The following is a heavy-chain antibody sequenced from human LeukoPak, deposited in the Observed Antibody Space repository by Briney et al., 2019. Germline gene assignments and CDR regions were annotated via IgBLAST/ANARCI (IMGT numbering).Heavy chain of an antibody. D-gene: IGHD2-15*01. V-gene: IGHV3-7*01. Sequence: GGSLRLSCAASGLTFSTHAMIWVWVRQAPGKGLEWVANIKQDGSEKYYVGSVKGRFTISRDNAKNSLYLQMNSLRAEDTAVYYCARVGDCSGGSCYSGQLFDIWGQGTMVTVSS. CDR2: IKQDGSEK. J-gene: IGHJ3*02. CDR3: ARVGDCSGGSCYSGQLFDI. CDR1: GLTFSTHA.